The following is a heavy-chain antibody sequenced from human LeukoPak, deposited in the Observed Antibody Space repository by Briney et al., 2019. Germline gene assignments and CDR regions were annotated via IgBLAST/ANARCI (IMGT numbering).Heavy chain of an antibody. Sequence: GGSLRLSCAASGFTFSSYWMNWARQAPGKGLEWVASINHNGNVNYYVDSVKGRFTISRDNAKNSLYLQMSNLRAEDTAVYYCARDYTYWGQGTLVTVSS. CDR2: INHNGNVN. CDR3: ARDYTY. D-gene: IGHD3-16*01. CDR1: GFTFSSYW. V-gene: IGHV3-7*03. J-gene: IGHJ4*02.